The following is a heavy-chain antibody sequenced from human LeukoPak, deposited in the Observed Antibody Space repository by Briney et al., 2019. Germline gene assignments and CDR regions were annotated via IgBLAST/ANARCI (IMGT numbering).Heavy chain of an antibody. CDR2: INHSGST. D-gene: IGHD3-22*01. J-gene: IGHJ4*02. CDR1: GGSFSGYY. Sequence: SETLSLTCAVYGGSFSGYYWSWIRQPPGKGLEWIGKINHSGSTNYNPSLKSRVTISVDTSKNQFSLKLSSVTAADTAVYYCARRTQGWLLLSNFDYWGQGTLVTVSS. CDR3: ARRTQGWLLLSNFDY. V-gene: IGHV4-34*01.